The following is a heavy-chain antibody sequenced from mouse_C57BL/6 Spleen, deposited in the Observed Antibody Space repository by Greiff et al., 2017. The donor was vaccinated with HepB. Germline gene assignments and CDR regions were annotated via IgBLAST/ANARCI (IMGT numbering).Heavy chain of an antibody. CDR3: TTMITTGYYAMDY. Sequence: EVQLQQSGAELVRPGASVKLSCTASGFNIKDDYMHWVKQRPEQGLEWIGWIDPENGDTEYASKFQGKATITADTSSNTAYLQLSSLTSEDTAVYYCTTMITTGYYAMDYWGQGTSVTVSS. CDR2: IDPENGDT. J-gene: IGHJ4*01. CDR1: GFNIKDDY. V-gene: IGHV14-4*01. D-gene: IGHD2-4*01.